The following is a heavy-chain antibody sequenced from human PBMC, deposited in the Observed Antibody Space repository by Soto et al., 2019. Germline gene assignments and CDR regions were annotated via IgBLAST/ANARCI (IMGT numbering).Heavy chain of an antibody. CDR3: AKVQGGVVTASIIDY. D-gene: IGHD2-21*02. V-gene: IGHV1-18*01. J-gene: IGHJ4*02. CDR1: GYTFTSYG. Sequence: ASVKVSFKASGYTFTSYGISWVRRAPGQGLEWMGWINTYNDNTNYAQKLQGRVTMTTDTSTSTAYMELRSLRSDDTAVYYCAKVQGGVVTASIIDYWGQGTLVTVSS. CDR2: INTYNDNT.